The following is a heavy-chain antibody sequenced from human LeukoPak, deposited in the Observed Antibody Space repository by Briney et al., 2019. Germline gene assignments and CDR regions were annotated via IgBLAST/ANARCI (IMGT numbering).Heavy chain of an antibody. CDR3: VKDRTREGNRLFEH. CDR1: GFTFSRYW. D-gene: IGHD1-1*01. Sequence: GGSLRLSCAVSGFTFSRYWMHWVRQAPGKGLVWVSRINTDGPSTNYADAVKGRFTISRDNAKNTLYLQMNSLRDEGTAVYYCVKDRTREGNRLFEHWGQGTLVTVSS. V-gene: IGHV3-74*01. CDR2: INTDGPST. J-gene: IGHJ4*02.